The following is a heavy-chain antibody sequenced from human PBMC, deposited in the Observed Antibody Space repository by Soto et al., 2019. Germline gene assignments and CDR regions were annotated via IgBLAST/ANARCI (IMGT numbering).Heavy chain of an antibody. Sequence: GASVKVSCKASGYTFTGYYMHWVRQAPGQGLEWMGWINPNSGGTNYAQKFQGWVTMTTDTSTSTAYMELRSLRSDDTAVYYCARDSSGYYYWGNNWFDTWGQGTLVTVSS. CDR2: INPNSGGT. J-gene: IGHJ5*02. CDR3: ARDSSGYYYWGNNWFDT. V-gene: IGHV1-2*04. CDR1: GYTFTGYY. D-gene: IGHD3-22*01.